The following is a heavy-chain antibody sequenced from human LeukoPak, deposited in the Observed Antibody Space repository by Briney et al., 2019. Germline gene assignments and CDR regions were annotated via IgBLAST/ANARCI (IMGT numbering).Heavy chain of an antibody. V-gene: IGHV4-39*07. Sequence: SETLSLTCTVSGGSISSSSYYWGWIRQPPGKGLEWIGSIYYSGSTYYNPSLNSRVSISVDTSKNQFSLKLSSVTAAEKAVYYCARDAAVGHSSGYYVSYYYYMDVWGKGTTVTVSS. CDR1: GGSISSSSYY. CDR2: IYYSGST. CDR3: ARDAAVGHSSGYYVSYYYYMDV. D-gene: IGHD3-22*01. J-gene: IGHJ6*03.